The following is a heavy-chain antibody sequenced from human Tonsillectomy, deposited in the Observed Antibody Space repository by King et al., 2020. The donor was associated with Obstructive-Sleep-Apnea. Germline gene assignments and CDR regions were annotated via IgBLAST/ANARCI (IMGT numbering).Heavy chain of an antibody. CDR1: GGSISSGDYY. D-gene: IGHD3-10*01. J-gene: IGHJ6*02. CDR2: IYYSGST. CDR3: ARTAVTMIRGVIITEDYYYYYGMDV. V-gene: IGHV4-31*03. Sequence: VQLQESGPGLVKPSQTLSLTCIVSGGSISSGDYYWSWIRQHPGKGLEWIGYIYYSGSTYYNPSLKSRVTISVDTSKNQFSLKLSSVTAAETAVYYCARTAVTMIRGVIITEDYYYYYGMDVWGQGTTVTVSS.